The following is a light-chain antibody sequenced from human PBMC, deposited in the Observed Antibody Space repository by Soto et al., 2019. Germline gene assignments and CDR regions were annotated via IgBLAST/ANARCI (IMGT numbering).Light chain of an antibody. Sequence: QSVLTQPPSVSGAPGQRVSISCTGSSSNIGAGYDVHWYQQLPGKAPKLLIFGNSNRPSGVPDRFSGSKSGTSVSLAITGLQAEDEADYYCQSYDSSLSVVFGGGTKVTVL. CDR2: GNS. CDR1: SSNIGAGYD. J-gene: IGLJ2*01. CDR3: QSYDSSLSVV. V-gene: IGLV1-40*01.